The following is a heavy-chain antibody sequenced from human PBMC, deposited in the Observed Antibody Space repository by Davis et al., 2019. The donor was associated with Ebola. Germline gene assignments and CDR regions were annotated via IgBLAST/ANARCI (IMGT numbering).Heavy chain of an antibody. Sequence: MPGGSLRLSCAVYGGSFSGYYWSWIRQPPGKGLEWPGELNHSGSTNYNPSLKSRVTISVDTSKNQFSLKLSSVTAADTAVYYCARDRGQLGWWFDYWGQGTLVTVSS. CDR2: LNHSGST. CDR3: ARDRGQLGWWFDY. J-gene: IGHJ4*02. CDR1: GGSFSGYY. D-gene: IGHD2-15*01. V-gene: IGHV4-34*01.